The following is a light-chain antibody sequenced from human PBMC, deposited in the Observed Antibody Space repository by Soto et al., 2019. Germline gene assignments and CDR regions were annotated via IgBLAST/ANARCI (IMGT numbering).Light chain of an antibody. J-gene: IGKJ1*01. CDR2: KAS. CDR3: QHYNSYSEA. Sequence: DIQMTQSPSTLFASVGDRVTITCRASQSVRNWLAWYQQKPGKAPKLMIYKASTLKSGVPSRFSGSGSGTEFTLTISSLQPDDVATYYCQHYNSYSEAFGQGTKVDIK. V-gene: IGKV1-5*03. CDR1: QSVRNW.